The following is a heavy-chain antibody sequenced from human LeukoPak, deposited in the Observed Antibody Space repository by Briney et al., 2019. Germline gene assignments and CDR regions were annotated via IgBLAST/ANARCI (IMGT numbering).Heavy chain of an antibody. Sequence: ASVKVSCKASGYSFTGYYMHWVRQAPGQGLEWMGWINPNSGGRNYAQKFQGRVTTTRDTSISTAYMELSGLRSDETAVYYCARDGHKDFDYWGQGTLVTVSS. D-gene: IGHD2-21*01. CDR3: ARDGHKDFDY. V-gene: IGHV1-2*02. CDR1: GYSFTGYY. CDR2: INPNSGGR. J-gene: IGHJ4*02.